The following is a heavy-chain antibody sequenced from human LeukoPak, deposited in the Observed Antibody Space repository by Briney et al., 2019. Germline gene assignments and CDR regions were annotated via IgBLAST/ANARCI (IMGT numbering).Heavy chain of an antibody. V-gene: IGHV4-4*07. CDR2: IYYSGST. J-gene: IGHJ4*02. D-gene: IGHD1-26*01. Sequence: SETLSLTCTVSGGSISGYYWSWIRQPAGKGLEWIGSIYYSGSTYYNPSLNSRVTISVDTSKNQFSLKLSSVTAADTAVYYCARLISGSYRLDYWGQGTLVTVSS. CDR1: GGSISGYY. CDR3: ARLISGSYRLDY.